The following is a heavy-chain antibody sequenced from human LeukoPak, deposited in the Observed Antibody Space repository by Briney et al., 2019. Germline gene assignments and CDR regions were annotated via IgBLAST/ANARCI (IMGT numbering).Heavy chain of an antibody. CDR1: GGSISSSSYY. V-gene: IGHV4-39*01. CDR2: IYYSGST. CDR3: ARQLWFGEFHFDY. D-gene: IGHD3-10*01. Sequence: PSETLSLTCTVSGGSISSSSYYWGWIRQPPGKGLEWIVSIYYSGSTYYNPSLESRFTISVDTSKSQFSLKLTSVTAADTAVYYCARQLWFGEFHFDYWGQGTLVTVSS. J-gene: IGHJ4*02.